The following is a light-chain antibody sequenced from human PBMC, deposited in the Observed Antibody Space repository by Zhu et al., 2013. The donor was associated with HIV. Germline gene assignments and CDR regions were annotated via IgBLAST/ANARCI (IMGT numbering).Light chain of an antibody. Sequence: EIVLTQSPDTLSSSPGERATLSCRASQPVPNNYVSWYQQRPGQAPRLLIYRASGRATDIPERFSGSGSGTDFTLTISRLEPEDFALYFCQHYGKSVTFGGGTQVEIK. CDR2: RAS. CDR1: QPVPNNY. V-gene: IGKV3-20*01. J-gene: IGKJ4*01. CDR3: QHYGKSVT.